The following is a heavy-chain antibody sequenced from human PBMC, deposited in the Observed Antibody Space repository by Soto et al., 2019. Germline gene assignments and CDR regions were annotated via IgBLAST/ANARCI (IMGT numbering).Heavy chain of an antibody. J-gene: IGHJ3*02. V-gene: IGHV3-23*01. CDR3: AKDRRGGVGVFDI. CDR2: ISDSGGST. D-gene: IGHD1-26*01. Sequence: EVQLLQSGGGLIQPGGSLRLSCAASGFTFDNYAMNWVRQAPGKGLEWVSIISDSGGSTYYTDSVKGRFTISRDNSKNTLYRQMNSPRDEDPAVYHCAKDRRGGVGVFDIWGQGTMVVVSS. CDR1: GFTFDNYA.